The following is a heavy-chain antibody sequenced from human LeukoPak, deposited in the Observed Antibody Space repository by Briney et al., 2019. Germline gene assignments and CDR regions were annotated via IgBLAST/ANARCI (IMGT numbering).Heavy chain of an antibody. Sequence: ASVKVSCKASGYTFTAYAMHWVRQAPGQGLEWMAWINAGIGTTKYSQKFQGRVTITRDTSASTAYMELRSLKSEDTAVYYCARAPRSLPYYYFPMDVWGQGTTVTVSS. CDR1: GYTFTAYA. V-gene: IGHV1-3*01. J-gene: IGHJ6*02. CDR2: INAGIGTT. CDR3: ARAPRSLPYYYFPMDV. D-gene: IGHD5/OR15-5a*01.